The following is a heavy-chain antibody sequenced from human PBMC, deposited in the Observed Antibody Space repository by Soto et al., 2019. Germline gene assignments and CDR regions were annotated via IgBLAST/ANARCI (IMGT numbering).Heavy chain of an antibody. J-gene: IGHJ5*02. CDR1: GYSLTKYY. CDR3: ARAVFRGGGCLDP. CDR2: INPSSGDT. D-gene: IGHD3-16*01. Sequence: QEQLVQSGAEVKTPGAAVNVSCKASGYSLTKYYVHWVRQAPGQGLEWMAIINPSSGDTTYAQKFQGRVTVTSNASPATVYMELSSLPSEGTAIYFCARAVFRGGGCLDPWGQGTLVPVSS. V-gene: IGHV1-46*01.